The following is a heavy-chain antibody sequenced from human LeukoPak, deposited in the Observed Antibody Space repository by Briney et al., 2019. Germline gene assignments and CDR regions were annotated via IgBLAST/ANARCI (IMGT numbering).Heavy chain of an antibody. D-gene: IGHD3-9*01. J-gene: IGHJ4*02. Sequence: GASVKVSCKASGYTFTGYYMHWVRQAPGQGLEWMGWINPNSGGTNYAQKFQGRVTMTRDTSISTAYMELSRLRSDDTAVYYCARSVLRYFDGPLSYWGQGILVTVSS. CDR3: ARSVLRYFDGPLSY. V-gene: IGHV1-2*02. CDR2: INPNSGGT. CDR1: GYTFTGYY.